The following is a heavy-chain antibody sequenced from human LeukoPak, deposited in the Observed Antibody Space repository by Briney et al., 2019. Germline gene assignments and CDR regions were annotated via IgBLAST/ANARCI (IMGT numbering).Heavy chain of an antibody. CDR2: IYYSGST. CDR1: GGSISSYY. D-gene: IGHD1-26*01. J-gene: IGHJ4*02. CDR3: ASRRERPIFDY. V-gene: IGHV4-59*01. Sequence: SETLSLTCTVSGGSISSYYWSWIRQPPGKGLEWIGYIYYSGSTNYNPSLKSRVSISVDTSKKQFSLKLSSVTAADTAVYYCASRRERPIFDYWGQGTLVTVSS.